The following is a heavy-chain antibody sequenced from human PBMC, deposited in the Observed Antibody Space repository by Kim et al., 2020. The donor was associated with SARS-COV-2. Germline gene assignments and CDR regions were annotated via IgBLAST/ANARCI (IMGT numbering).Heavy chain of an antibody. V-gene: IGHV4-34*01. CDR1: GGSFSGYY. J-gene: IGHJ6*02. CDR2: INHSGST. D-gene: IGHD6-6*01. Sequence: SETLSLTCAVYGGSFSGYYWSWIRQPPGKGLEWIGEINHSGSTNYNPSLKSRVTISVDTSKNQFSLKLSSVTAADTAVYYCARGVHSSSSGLYGMDVWGQGTTVTVSS. CDR3: ARGVHSSSSGLYGMDV.